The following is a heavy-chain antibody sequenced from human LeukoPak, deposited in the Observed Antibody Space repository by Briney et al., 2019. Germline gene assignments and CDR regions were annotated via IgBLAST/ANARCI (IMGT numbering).Heavy chain of an antibody. Sequence: GGSLRLSCAASGFTFSNYGMQWVRQAPGKGLEWVAFIRYDGSNNYYADSVKGRFTISRDNSKNTLYLQMNSLRAEDTAVYYCAKDPQQYYYDSSGYFDYWGQGTLVTVSS. CDR3: AKDPQQYYYDSSGYFDY. CDR2: IRYDGSNN. V-gene: IGHV3-30*02. CDR1: GFTFSNYG. D-gene: IGHD3-22*01. J-gene: IGHJ4*02.